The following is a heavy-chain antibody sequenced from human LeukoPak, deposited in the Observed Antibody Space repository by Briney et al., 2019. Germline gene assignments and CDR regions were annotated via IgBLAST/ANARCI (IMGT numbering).Heavy chain of an antibody. CDR1: GGSISSSSYY. J-gene: IGHJ4*02. V-gene: IGHV4-61*05. Sequence: PSETLSLTCTVSGGSISSSSYYWGWIRQPPGKGLEWIGYIYYSGSTNYNPSLKSRVTISVDTSKNQFSLKLSSVTAADTAVYYCARGRGSSSYFDYWGQGTLVTVSS. CDR2: IYYSGST. D-gene: IGHD6-13*01. CDR3: ARGRGSSSYFDY.